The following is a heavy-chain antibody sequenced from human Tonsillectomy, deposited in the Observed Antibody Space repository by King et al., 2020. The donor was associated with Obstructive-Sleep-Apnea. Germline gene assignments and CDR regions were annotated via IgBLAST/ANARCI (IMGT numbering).Heavy chain of an antibody. D-gene: IGHD3-10*01. V-gene: IGHV3-30*18. Sequence: QLVQSGGDVVQPGRSLRLSCAASGFNFSHYGMHWVRQAPGKGLEWMPVIAYDGSSKYYADTLEGRFTISRDNSKNTLYLQMNGLRREDTAVYYCAKDLDSRGSGSSHFWGQGTLVTVSS. CDR3: AKDLDSRGSGSSHF. CDR1: GFNFSHYG. CDR2: IAYDGSSK. J-gene: IGHJ4*02.